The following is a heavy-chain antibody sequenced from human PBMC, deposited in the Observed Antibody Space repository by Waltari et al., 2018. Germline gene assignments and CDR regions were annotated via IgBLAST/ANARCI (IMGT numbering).Heavy chain of an antibody. CDR3: ARGNAYSRDFWSGYPTVAFDI. V-gene: IGHV4-30-4*08. J-gene: IGHJ3*02. D-gene: IGHD3-3*01. Sequence: QVQLQESGPGLVKPSQTLSLPCTVSGGSISSGDYYWSGIRQPPGKGLEWIGYIYYSGSTYYNPSLKSRVTISVDTSKNQFSLKLSSVTAADTAVYYCARGNAYSRDFWSGYPTVAFDIWGQGTMVTVSS. CDR2: IYYSGST. CDR1: GGSISSGDYY.